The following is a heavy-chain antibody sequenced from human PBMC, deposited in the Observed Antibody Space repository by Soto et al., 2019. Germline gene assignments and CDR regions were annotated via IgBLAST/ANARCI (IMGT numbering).Heavy chain of an antibody. CDR2: LSGNSDIV. D-gene: IGHD1-1*01. CDR3: VLTTGNLYDDFDY. J-gene: IGHJ4*02. CDR1: GFYFDNYA. V-gene: IGHV3-9*01. Sequence: GGSLRLSCVTSGFYFDNYAMHWVRQAPGKGPEWVSGLSGNSDIVAYADSVKGRFTISRDNAKKSLYLQMNNLRPEETGLYYCVLTTGNLYDDFDYWGQGTLVTVSS.